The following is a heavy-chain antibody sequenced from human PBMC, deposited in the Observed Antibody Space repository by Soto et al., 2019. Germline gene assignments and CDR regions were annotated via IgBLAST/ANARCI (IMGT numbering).Heavy chain of an antibody. CDR1: GFTFDTDA. V-gene: IGHV3-23*01. CDR3: VRKHPGPRPFDS. Sequence: PGGSRRLAWAASGFTFDTDAVKWVRQVPGKLRAWDASMVTDINTYYADSVKGGFTISRDNSRTTLYLQMNTLRAGDTALYYCVRKHPGPRPFDSWGQGTLVTVSS. J-gene: IGHJ4*01. CDR2: MVTDINT.